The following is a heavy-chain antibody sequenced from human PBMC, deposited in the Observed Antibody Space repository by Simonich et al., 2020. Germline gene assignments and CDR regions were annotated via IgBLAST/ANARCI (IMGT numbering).Heavy chain of an antibody. CDR1: GYTFTSYG. J-gene: IGHJ4*02. V-gene: IGHV1-18*01. CDR3: ARASRGTWWYYYFDY. Sequence: QVQLVQSGAEVKKPGASVKVSCKASGYTFTSYGISWVRQAPGQGLEWMGLISAYNGKTNYAKKRQGRVTMTTDTSTSTAYMELRSLRSDDTAVYYCARASRGTWWYYYFDYWGQGTLVTVSS. D-gene: IGHD2-15*01. CDR2: ISAYNGKT.